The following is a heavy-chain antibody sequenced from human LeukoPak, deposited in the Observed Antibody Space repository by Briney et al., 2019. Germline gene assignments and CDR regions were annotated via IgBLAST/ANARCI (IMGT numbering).Heavy chain of an antibody. J-gene: IGHJ4*02. Sequence: GGSLRLSCAASGFTFSSYGMHWVRQAPGKGLEWVAVIWYDGSNKYYAGSVKGRFTISRDNSKNTLYLQMNSLRAEDTAVYYCARVDFWSGYFYWGQGTLVTVSS. CDR3: ARVDFWSGYFY. D-gene: IGHD3-3*01. CDR2: IWYDGSNK. CDR1: GFTFSSYG. V-gene: IGHV3-33*01.